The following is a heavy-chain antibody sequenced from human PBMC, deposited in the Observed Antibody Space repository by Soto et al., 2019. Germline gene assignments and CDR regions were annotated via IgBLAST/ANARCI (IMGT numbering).Heavy chain of an antibody. D-gene: IGHD2-15*01. CDR3: AKDGGYCSGGSCLYYYYYYGMDV. CDR1: GFTFSSYA. Sequence: PGGSLRLSCAASGFTFSSYAMSWVRQAPGKGLEWVSAISGSGGSTYYADSVKGRFTISRDNSKNTLYLQMNSLRAEDTAVYYCAKDGGYCSGGSCLYYYYYYGMDVWGQGTTVTV. CDR2: ISGSGGST. J-gene: IGHJ6*02. V-gene: IGHV3-23*01.